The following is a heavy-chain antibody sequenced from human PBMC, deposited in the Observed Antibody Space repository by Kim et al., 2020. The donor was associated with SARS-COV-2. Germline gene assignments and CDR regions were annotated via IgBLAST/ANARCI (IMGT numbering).Heavy chain of an antibody. CDR3: ARGGFRNYLDF. J-gene: IGHJ4*02. V-gene: IGHV6-1*01. CDR2: K. Sequence: KDYAEPVRSRIPINPDTSKNQFSLQLNSVTPEDTAVYYCARGGFRNYLDFWGQGSLVTVSS. D-gene: IGHD2-15*01.